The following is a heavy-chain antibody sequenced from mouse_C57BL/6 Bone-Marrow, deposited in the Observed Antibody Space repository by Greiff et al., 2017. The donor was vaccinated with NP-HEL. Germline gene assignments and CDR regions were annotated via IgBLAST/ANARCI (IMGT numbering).Heavy chain of an antibody. D-gene: IGHD2-3*01. J-gene: IGHJ4*01. CDR3: ARDDGYPPMDY. Sequence: QVQLQQPGAELVKPGASVKMSCKASGYTFTSYWITWVKQRPGQGLEWIGDIYPGSGSTNYIEKFKSKATLTVDTSSSTAYMQLSSLTSEDSAVYYCARDDGYPPMDYWGQGTSVTVSS. CDR1: GYTFTSYW. V-gene: IGHV1-55*01. CDR2: IYPGSGST.